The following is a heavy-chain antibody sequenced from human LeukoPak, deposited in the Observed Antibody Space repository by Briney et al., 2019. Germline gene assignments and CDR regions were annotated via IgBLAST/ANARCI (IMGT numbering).Heavy chain of an antibody. CDR1: GFTFSSYA. J-gene: IGHJ4*02. Sequence: PGGSLRLSCAASGFTFSSYAMSWVRQAPGKGLEWVSAISGSGGSTYYADSVKGRFTISRDNSKNTLYLQMNSLRAEDTAVYYCAKRYGQWLVTRTFDYWGQGTLVTVSS. D-gene: IGHD6-19*01. CDR3: AKRYGQWLVTRTFDY. CDR2: ISGSGGST. V-gene: IGHV3-23*01.